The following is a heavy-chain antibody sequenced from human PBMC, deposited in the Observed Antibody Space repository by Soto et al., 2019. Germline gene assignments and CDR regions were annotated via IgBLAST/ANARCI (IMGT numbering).Heavy chain of an antibody. CDR3: ARRGSWLLYTPNEAFDI. V-gene: IGHV3-7*03. Sequence: GGSLRLSCAASGFTFISYWMSWVRQAPGKGVEWVANIKQDGSEKYYVDSVKGRFTISRDNAKNSLYLQMNSLRAEDPAVYYCARRGSWLLYTPNEAFDIWGQGTMVTVSS. CDR2: IKQDGSEK. CDR1: GFTFISYW. D-gene: IGHD3-3*01. J-gene: IGHJ3*02.